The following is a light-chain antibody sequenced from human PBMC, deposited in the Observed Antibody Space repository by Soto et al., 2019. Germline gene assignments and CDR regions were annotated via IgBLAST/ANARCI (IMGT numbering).Light chain of an antibody. Sequence: EIVMTQSPATLSVSPGERATLSCRASQSTYTNLAWYHHKPGQAPRLLIYGASTRATAIPARFSGSGSGTEFTLTISSLQSEDFAVYYCQQYNKWPLTFGGGTKVEIK. CDR1: QSTYTN. CDR2: GAS. J-gene: IGKJ4*01. CDR3: QQYNKWPLT. V-gene: IGKV3-15*01.